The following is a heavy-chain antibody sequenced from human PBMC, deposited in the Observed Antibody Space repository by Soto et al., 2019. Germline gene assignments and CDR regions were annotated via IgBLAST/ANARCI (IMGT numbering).Heavy chain of an antibody. Sequence: LCGGSVRAPDWWNWVRQSPDKGLEWIAEVHTSGHSNYNPSLRSRVSVSIDSSKNQFYLNLNSVTAADTAIYYCARVRQGCSANNCYFDPWGQGTQVTISS. D-gene: IGHD1-1*01. CDR2: VHTSGHS. J-gene: IGHJ5*01. V-gene: IGHV4-4*02. CDR3: ARVRQGCSANNCYFDP. CDR1: GGSVRAPDW.